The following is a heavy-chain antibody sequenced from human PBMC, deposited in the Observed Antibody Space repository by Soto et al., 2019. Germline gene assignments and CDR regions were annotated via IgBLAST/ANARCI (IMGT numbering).Heavy chain of an antibody. CDR1: GYIFSSYG. CDR3: ARNRGSQSSCLRGLDY. V-gene: IGHV1-18*01. CDR2: FSAFNGNT. Sequence: ASVKVSCKASGYIFSSYGISWVRQAPGQGLEWMGWFSAFNGNTKYVQKLQGRVTMTTDTSTSTAYMELRSLRSDDTAVYYCARNRGSQSSCLRGLDYWGQGTLVTVSS. J-gene: IGHJ4*02. D-gene: IGHD2-2*01.